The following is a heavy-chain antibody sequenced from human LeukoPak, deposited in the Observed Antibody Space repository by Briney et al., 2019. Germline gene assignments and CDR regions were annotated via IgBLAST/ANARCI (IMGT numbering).Heavy chain of an antibody. Sequence: GESRKIICTDYGYRFTRYWIGGVRHIPGKGLEYKEIIYPGDSDTKYSPSFQGQVTISADKSISAAYLQWSSLKASDTAMYYCARHTNDYGGYGDYWGQGTLVTGSS. CDR3: ARHTNDYGGYGDY. J-gene: IGHJ4*02. CDR1: GYRFTRYW. D-gene: IGHD4-23*01. CDR2: IYPGDSDT. V-gene: IGHV5-51*01.